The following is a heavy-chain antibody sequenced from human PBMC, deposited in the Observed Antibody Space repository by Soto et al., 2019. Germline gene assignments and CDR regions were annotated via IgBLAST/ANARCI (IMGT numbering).Heavy chain of an antibody. Sequence: ASVKVSCKASGYTFTSYGISWVRQAPGQGLEWMGWISAYNGNTNYAQKLQGRVTMTTDTSTSTAYMELRSLRSGDTAVYYCARDLIIVGASKWFDPWGQGTLVTVSS. CDR3: ARDLIIVGASKWFDP. CDR1: GYTFTSYG. CDR2: ISAYNGNT. V-gene: IGHV1-18*01. J-gene: IGHJ5*02. D-gene: IGHD1-26*01.